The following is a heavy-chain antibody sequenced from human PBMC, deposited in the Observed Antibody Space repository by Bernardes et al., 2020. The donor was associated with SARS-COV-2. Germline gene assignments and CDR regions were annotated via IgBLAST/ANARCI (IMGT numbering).Heavy chain of an antibody. Sequence: SETLSLTCNVSGGSITSHFWSWIRQPPGKGLEWIGYIYHNGITNYTPSLKSRVTISVDTSKNQFSLRLISVTAGDTAVYYCARDSQYGGYDFWGPGTLVTVSS. J-gene: IGHJ4*02. V-gene: IGHV4-59*11. D-gene: IGHD5-12*01. CDR1: GGSITSHF. CDR3: ARDSQYGGYDF. CDR2: IYHNGIT.